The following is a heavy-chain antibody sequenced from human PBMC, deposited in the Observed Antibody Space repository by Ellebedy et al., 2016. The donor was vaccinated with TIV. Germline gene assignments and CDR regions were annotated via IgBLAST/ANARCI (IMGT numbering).Heavy chain of an antibody. D-gene: IGHD6-13*01. CDR3: AGSSWYMAFDI. V-gene: IGHV3-21*04. CDR2: ISSSHDHI. CDR1: GFTFSSSS. Sequence: GGSLRLSXATSGFTFSSSSMNWVRLAPGKGLEWVSSISSSHDHIYYADSVKGRFTISRDNAKNSLYLQMNSLRAEDTAVYYCAGSSWYMAFDIWGQGTMVTVSS. J-gene: IGHJ3*02.